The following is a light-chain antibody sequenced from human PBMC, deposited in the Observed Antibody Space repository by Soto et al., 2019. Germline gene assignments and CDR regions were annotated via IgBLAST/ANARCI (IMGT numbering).Light chain of an antibody. V-gene: IGLV1-44*01. CDR2: RNT. CDR3: AAGDDSLAAWL. Sequence: QSVLTQPPSASGTPGQGVTLSCSGSASNIGSQPVSWYQHLPGTAPKLLISRNTERPSGVPDRFSGSKSGTSAALAISGLQSEEGGDYYWAAGDDSLAAWLFGGGTKLTVL. CDR1: ASNIGSQP. J-gene: IGLJ3*02.